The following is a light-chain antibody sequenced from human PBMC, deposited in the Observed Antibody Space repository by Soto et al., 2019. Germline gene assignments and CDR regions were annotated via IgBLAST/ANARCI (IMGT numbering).Light chain of an antibody. CDR1: QSIGNY. V-gene: IGKV3-11*01. Sequence: EIVLTQSPATLSLSAGDRATLSCRASQSIGNYLAWYQQKRGQAPRILIYAASNSATGTPARFSGSGSGTDFSLTIRRLEHDEFAVYYRQQPCHPPHFGQGTKLDIK. CDR2: AAS. CDR3: QQPCHPPH. J-gene: IGKJ5*01.